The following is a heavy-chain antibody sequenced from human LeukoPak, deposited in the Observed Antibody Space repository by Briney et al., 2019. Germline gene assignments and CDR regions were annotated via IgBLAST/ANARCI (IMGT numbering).Heavy chain of an antibody. Sequence: SETLSLTCAVYGGSFSGYYWSWLRQSPGTGLEWIGEINHGGSTNYNPSLMSRVSISANSSNNHFSLRLSSVTAADTAVYYCARGWYNYGSKTDSWGQGTLVTVSS. CDR1: GGSFSGYY. J-gene: IGHJ5*01. V-gene: IGHV4-34*01. CDR3: ARGWYNYGSKTDS. CDR2: INHGGST. D-gene: IGHD3-10*01.